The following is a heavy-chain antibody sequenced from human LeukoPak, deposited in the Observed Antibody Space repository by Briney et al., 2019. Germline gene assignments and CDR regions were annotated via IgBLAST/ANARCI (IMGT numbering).Heavy chain of an antibody. CDR3: ARDSFQFSSGWLN. CDR1: GYTFTGYY. J-gene: IGHJ4*02. Sequence: ASVKVSCKASGYTFTGYYMHWVRQAPGQGLEWMGRINPNSGGTNYAQKFQGRVTMTRDTSISTAYMELSRLRSDDTAVYYCARDSFQFSSGWLNWGRGTLVTVSS. V-gene: IGHV1-2*06. D-gene: IGHD6-19*01. CDR2: INPNSGGT.